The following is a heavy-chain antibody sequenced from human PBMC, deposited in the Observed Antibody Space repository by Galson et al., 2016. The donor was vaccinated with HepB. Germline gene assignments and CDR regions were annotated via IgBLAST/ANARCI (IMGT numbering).Heavy chain of an antibody. D-gene: IGHD5-18*01. Sequence: SLRLSCAASGFSFSSYGMHWVRQAPGKGLDWVAVIWYDGNNKYYADSVKGRFTISRDNSKNILYLQMNSLRAEDTAVYYCAREEIQQWLSAYYGMDVWGQGTTVTVSS. CDR1: GFSFSSYG. CDR3: AREEIQQWLSAYYGMDV. J-gene: IGHJ6*02. V-gene: IGHV3-33*01. CDR2: IWYDGNNK.